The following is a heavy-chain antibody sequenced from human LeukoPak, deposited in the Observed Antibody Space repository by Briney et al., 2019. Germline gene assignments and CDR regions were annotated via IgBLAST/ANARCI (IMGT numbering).Heavy chain of an antibody. J-gene: IGHJ4*02. CDR3: AKGTRVSSYPFDY. Sequence: PGGSLGLSCAASGFTFSSYAMSWVRQAPGKGLEWVSAISGSGGSTYYADSVKGRFTISRDNSKNTLYLQMNSLRAEDTAVYYCAKGTRVSSYPFDYWGQGTLVTVSS. V-gene: IGHV3-23*01. D-gene: IGHD1-26*01. CDR1: GFTFSSYA. CDR2: ISGSGGST.